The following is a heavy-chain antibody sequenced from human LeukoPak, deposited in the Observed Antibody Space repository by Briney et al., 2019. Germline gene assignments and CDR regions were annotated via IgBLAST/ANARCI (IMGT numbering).Heavy chain of an antibody. CDR2: INLDGTII. J-gene: IGHJ4*02. CDR3: ARDSELGYCSA. Sequence: PGGSLRLSCAASGFTFSSYAMSWVRQAPGKGLEWVSRINLDGTIIRYADSVEGRFTISRDNAKSTLFLHMNRLTAEDTALYFCARDSELGYCSAWGQGTLVTVSS. D-gene: IGHD2-15*01. V-gene: IGHV3-74*01. CDR1: GFTFSSYA.